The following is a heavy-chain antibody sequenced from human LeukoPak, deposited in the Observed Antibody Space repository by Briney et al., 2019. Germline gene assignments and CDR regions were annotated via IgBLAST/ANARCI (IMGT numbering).Heavy chain of an antibody. CDR3: ARDLRITMVRGVITYYYGMDV. J-gene: IGHJ6*02. CDR1: GFTFSSYS. V-gene: IGHV3-21*01. CDR2: ISSSSSYI. D-gene: IGHD3-10*01. Sequence: GGSLRHSCAASGFTFSSYSMNWVRQAPGKGLEWVSSISSSSSYIYYADSVKGRFTISRDNAKNSLYLQMNSLRAEDTAVYYCARDLRITMVRGVITYYYGMDVWGQGTTVTVSS.